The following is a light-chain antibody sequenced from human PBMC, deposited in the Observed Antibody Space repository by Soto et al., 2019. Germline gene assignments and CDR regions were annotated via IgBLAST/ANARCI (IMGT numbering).Light chain of an antibody. CDR2: LVF. CDR3: MQALQTPLT. CDR1: QSLQHSNGYNY. V-gene: IGKV2-28*01. Sequence: DIVMTQSPLSLPVTPGEPASISCRSSQSLQHSNGYNYLDWYLQKPGQSPQLLIYLVFNRASGVPDRFSGSGSGTAFTLKISRVEAEDVGVYYCMQALQTPLTFGGGTKVEIK. J-gene: IGKJ4*01.